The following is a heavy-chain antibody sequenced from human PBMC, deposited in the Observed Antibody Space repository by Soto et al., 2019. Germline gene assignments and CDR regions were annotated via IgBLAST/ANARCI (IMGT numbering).Heavy chain of an antibody. V-gene: IGHV3-23*03. Sequence: EVQLLESGGGLVQPGGSLTLSCAASGFTISDYTMSWVRQAPGKVLESISVILSDYNTYYAGSVRGRFTISRDNSKNTLYLEMNSLRAEDTAVYYCTRRTSGYFGYWGQGALVTVSS. CDR2: ILSDYNT. CDR1: GFTISDYT. CDR3: TRRTSGYFGY. D-gene: IGHD2-15*01. J-gene: IGHJ4*02.